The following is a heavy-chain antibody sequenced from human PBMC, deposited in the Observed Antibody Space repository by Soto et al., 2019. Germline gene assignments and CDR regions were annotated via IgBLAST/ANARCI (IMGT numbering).Heavy chain of an antibody. CDR2: INPNGGST. J-gene: IGHJ3*01. CDR3: ARDPVPSDAGPVRYPADV. V-gene: IGHV1-46*01. Sequence: QVRLVQSGAEVKKPGASVTVSCRTSGYSFTRYYLHWVRQAPGQGLEWMGIINPNGGSTTYSQHSQDRLTLTRDTSANTVYMELSVMTSEDTAIYFCARDPVPSDAGPVRYPADVWGQGTLVTISS. D-gene: IGHD2-2*02. CDR1: GYSFTRYY.